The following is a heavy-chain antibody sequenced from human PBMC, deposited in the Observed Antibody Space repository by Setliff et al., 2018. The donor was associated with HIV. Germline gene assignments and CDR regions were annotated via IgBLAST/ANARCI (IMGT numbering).Heavy chain of an antibody. D-gene: IGHD4-17*01. Sequence: SVKVSCKASGGTFSSYAISWVRQAPGQGLDWMGRIIPILGETIYAEKFQGRVTITADTSTDTAYMELSSLRSEDTAVYYCANTPDYGDYVFDYWGQGTLVTVSS. V-gene: IGHV1-69*04. J-gene: IGHJ4*02. CDR2: IIPILGET. CDR3: ANTPDYGDYVFDY. CDR1: GGTFSSYA.